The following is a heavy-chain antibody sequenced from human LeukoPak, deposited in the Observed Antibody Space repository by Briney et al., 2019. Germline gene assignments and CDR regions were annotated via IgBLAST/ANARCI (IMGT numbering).Heavy chain of an antibody. CDR1: GFTFSTFW. D-gene: IGHD6-19*01. J-gene: IGHJ4*02. V-gene: IGHV3-7*01. CDR3: TRGWGSSGPGDF. CDR2: IKQDGSEK. Sequence: GGSLRLSCVVSGFTFSTFWMSWVRQAPGKGLEWVANIKQDGSEKYYVDSVKGRFTISRDNANNSLYLQVDSLGGEDTGVYYCTRGWGSSGPGDFWGPGTLVTVSS.